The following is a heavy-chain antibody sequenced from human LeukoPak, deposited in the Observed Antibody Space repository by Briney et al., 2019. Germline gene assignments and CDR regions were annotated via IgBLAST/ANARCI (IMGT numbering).Heavy chain of an antibody. J-gene: IGHJ6*02. D-gene: IGHD5-12*01. CDR3: ARAGDSVSGATIYYYYGMDV. CDR2: ISSSSSYT. Sequence: KAGGSLRLPCAASGFTFSDYYMSWIRQAPGKGLEWVSYISSSSSYTNYADSVKGRFTISRDNAKNSLYLQMNSLRAEDTAVYYCARAGDSVSGATIYYYYGMDVWGQGTTVTVSS. CDR1: GFTFSDYY. V-gene: IGHV3-11*06.